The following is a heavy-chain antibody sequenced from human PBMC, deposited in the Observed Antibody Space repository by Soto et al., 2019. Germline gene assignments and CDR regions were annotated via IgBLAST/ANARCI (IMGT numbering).Heavy chain of an antibody. V-gene: IGHV4-34*01. J-gene: IGHJ4*02. CDR3: LSARFDY. D-gene: IGHD6-19*01. CDR1: GGSFTSNY. Sequence: SETLSLTCVVYGGSFTSNYLTWVRQPPGKGLEWIGEINHSGNTNYNASLKGRVTISVDTSKNQFSLNLSSVTAADTAVYYCLSARFDYWGQGSLVTVS. CDR2: INHSGNT.